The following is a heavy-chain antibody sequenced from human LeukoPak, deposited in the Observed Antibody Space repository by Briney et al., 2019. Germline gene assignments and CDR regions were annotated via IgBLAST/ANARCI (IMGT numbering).Heavy chain of an antibody. J-gene: IGHJ3*02. Sequence: SETLSLTCAVSGGSISSGGYSWSWIRQPPGKGLEWIGYIYRSGSTYYNPSLKSRVTISVDRSKNQFSLNLSSVTAADTAVYYCARSIVGATKAFDIWGQGTMATVSS. CDR2: IYRSGST. CDR3: ARSIVGATKAFDI. V-gene: IGHV4-30-2*01. D-gene: IGHD1-26*01. CDR1: GGSISSGGYS.